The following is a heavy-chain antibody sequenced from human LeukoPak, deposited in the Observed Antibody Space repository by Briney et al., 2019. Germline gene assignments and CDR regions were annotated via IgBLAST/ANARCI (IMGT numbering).Heavy chain of an antibody. V-gene: IGHV1-18*01. Sequence: ASVKVSCKASGYTFTSYGISWVRQAPGQGLEWMGWISAYNGNTNYAQKLQGRVTITTDTSTSTAYMELRSLRSDDTAVYYCARDGPAFDYGDYRNYYYYGMDVWGQGTTVTVSS. CDR3: ARDGPAFDYGDYRNYYYYGMDV. D-gene: IGHD4-17*01. CDR2: ISAYNGNT. CDR1: GYTFTSYG. J-gene: IGHJ6*02.